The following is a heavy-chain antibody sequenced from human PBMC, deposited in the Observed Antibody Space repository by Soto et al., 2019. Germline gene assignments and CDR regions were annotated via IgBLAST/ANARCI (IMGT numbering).Heavy chain of an antibody. V-gene: IGHV1-18*01. J-gene: IGHJ5*02. CDR2: ISAYNGNT. Sequence: ASVKVSCKASGYTFTSYGISWVRQAPGQGLEWMGWISAYNGNTNYAQKLQGRVTMTTDTSTSTAYMELRSLRSDDTAVYYCARALYRSSWYGSWFDPWGQGTLVTVSS. D-gene: IGHD6-13*01. CDR3: ARALYRSSWYGSWFDP. CDR1: GYTFTSYG.